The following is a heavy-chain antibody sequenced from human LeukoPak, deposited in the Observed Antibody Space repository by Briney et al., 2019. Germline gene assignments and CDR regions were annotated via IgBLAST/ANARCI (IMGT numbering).Heavy chain of an antibody. CDR1: GGSFSGYY. V-gene: IGHV4-34*01. D-gene: IGHD6-19*01. Sequence: SETLSLTCAVYGGSFSGYYWTWIRQPPGKGLEWIGEINHSGSTNYNPSLKSRVTISVDTSKNQFSLKLSSVTAADTAVYYCARPGYSSGWYFIAFDIWGQGTMVTVSS. CDR2: INHSGST. CDR3: ARPGYSSGWYFIAFDI. J-gene: IGHJ3*02.